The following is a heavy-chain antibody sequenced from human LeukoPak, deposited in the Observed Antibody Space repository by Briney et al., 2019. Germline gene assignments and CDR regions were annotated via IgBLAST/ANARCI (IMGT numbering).Heavy chain of an antibody. CDR3: AKVRRGYDPGDY. CDR1: GFTFSSYP. Sequence: GRSLRLACAASGFTFSSYPMHWVRQAPGKGLEWVAVISYDGSEKHYADPVKGRFTISRDNSKNTLYLQMNSLRAEDTAVYYCAKVRRGYDPGDYWGQGTLVTVSS. V-gene: IGHV3-30-3*01. CDR2: ISYDGSEK. D-gene: IGHD1-14*01. J-gene: IGHJ4*02.